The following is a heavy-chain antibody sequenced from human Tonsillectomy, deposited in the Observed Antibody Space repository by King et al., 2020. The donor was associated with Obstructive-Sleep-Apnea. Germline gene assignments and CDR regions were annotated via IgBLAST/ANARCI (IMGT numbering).Heavy chain of an antibody. Sequence: VQLVESGGGLVQPGRSLRLSCTASGFAFGDYAMSWFRQAPGKGLEWVGFIRNKAFGGTTEYAASVKGRFTISRDDSKSVAYLQMNSLKTEDTAVYYCTRDFLDYGGDGAYHGMDVWGQGTTVTVSS. CDR1: GFAFGDYA. CDR3: TRDFLDYGGDGAYHGMDV. CDR2: IRNKAFGGTT. D-gene: IGHD4-23*01. V-gene: IGHV3-49*03. J-gene: IGHJ6*02.